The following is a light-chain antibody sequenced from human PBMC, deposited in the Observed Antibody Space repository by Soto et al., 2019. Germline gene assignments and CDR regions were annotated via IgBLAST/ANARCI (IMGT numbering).Light chain of an antibody. Sequence: EVVMTQSPATLSVSPGERVTLSCRASQSVRSHLAWYQQKPGQAPSLLIFGASTRATGVPDRFSGGESGTEFTLTISSLQSEDVAVYFCQQYVSSPRTFGQGTKVEIK. CDR1: QSVRSH. V-gene: IGKV3-15*01. CDR2: GAS. CDR3: QQYVSSPRT. J-gene: IGKJ1*01.